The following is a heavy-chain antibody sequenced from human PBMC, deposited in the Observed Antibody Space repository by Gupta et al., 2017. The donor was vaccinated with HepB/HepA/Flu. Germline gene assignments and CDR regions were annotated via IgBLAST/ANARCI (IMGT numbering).Heavy chain of an antibody. D-gene: IGHD1-7*01. CDR3: ARAVAGTAFVANYMDV. CDR2: IRSSSTII. CDR1: GFTFGSFG. Sequence: EVQMVESGGGLVQPGGSLRLSCAASGFTFGSFGMNWVRQAPGKGLEGVSYIRSSSTIIYYADSGKGRFTISRDNARDSRSLQMNSLTDEDTAVYYCARAVAGTAFVANYMDVWGKGTTVTVSS. V-gene: IGHV3-48*02. J-gene: IGHJ6*03.